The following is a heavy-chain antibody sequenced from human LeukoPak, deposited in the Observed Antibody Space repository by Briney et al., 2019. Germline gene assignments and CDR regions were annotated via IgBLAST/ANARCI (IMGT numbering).Heavy chain of an antibody. CDR3: ARGTSSPERDYYGMDV. J-gene: IGHJ6*02. CDR1: GDSVSSNSAA. V-gene: IGHV6-1*01. Sequence: SQTLSLTCAIPGDSVSSNSAAWNWIRQSPSRGLEWLGRTYYRSKWYNDYAVSVKSRITINPDTSKNQFSLQLNSVTPEDTAVYYCARGTSSPERDYYGMDVWGQGTTVTVSS. D-gene: IGHD6-13*01. CDR2: TYYRSKWYN.